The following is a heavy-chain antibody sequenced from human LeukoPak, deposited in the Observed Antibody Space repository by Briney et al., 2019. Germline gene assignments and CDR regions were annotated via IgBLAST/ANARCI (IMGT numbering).Heavy chain of an antibody. CDR3: AKDGLIFGVVTIGY. J-gene: IGHJ4*02. Sequence: GGSLRLSCAASGFTFSSYGMSWVRQAPGKGLEWVSAISGSGGSTYYADSVKGRFTISRDNSKNTLYLQMNSLRAEDTAVYYCAKDGLIFGVVTIGYWGQGTLVTVPS. CDR2: ISGSGGST. CDR1: GFTFSSYG. V-gene: IGHV3-23*01. D-gene: IGHD3-3*01.